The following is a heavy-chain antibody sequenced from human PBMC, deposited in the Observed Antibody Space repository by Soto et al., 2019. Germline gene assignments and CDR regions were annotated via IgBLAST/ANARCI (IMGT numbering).Heavy chain of an antibody. J-gene: IGHJ5*02. CDR2: FYSSGSI. CDR3: ARMYSSGSGWFHP. D-gene: IGHD6-19*01. CDR1: GYSITAGGYY. V-gene: IGHV4-31*03. Sequence: PSETLSLTCSVSGYSITAGGYYWSWIRQYPGKGLEWIGSFYSSGSIIYNPSLKSRVSISGDTSRNQFSVTLTSATAADTALYFCARMYSSGSGWFHPWGQGTLVTVSS.